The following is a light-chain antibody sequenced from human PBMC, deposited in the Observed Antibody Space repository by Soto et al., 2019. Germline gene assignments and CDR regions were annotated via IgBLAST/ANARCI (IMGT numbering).Light chain of an antibody. V-gene: IGKV1-5*01. Sequence: DIQMTQSPSTLSASVGDRVTITCRASQSISGWLAWYQQKQGKAPQLLIYDASRLQSGVPSRFSGSGAGTDFTLTISSLQPDDFATYYCQQYNGYSTFGQGTKVEIK. CDR3: QQYNGYST. CDR1: QSISGW. J-gene: IGKJ1*01. CDR2: DAS.